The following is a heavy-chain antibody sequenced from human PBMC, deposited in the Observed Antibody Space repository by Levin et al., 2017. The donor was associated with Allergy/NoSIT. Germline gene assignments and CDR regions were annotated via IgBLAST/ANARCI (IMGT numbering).Heavy chain of an antibody. J-gene: IGHJ6*02. Sequence: AGESLKISCAASGFTFSDYYMSWIRQAPGKGLEWVSYISSSGSTIYYADSVKGRFTISRDNAKNSLYLQMNSLRAEDTAVYYCARGDTIRYYYYYGMDVWGQGTTVTVSS. V-gene: IGHV3-11*01. CDR2: ISSSGSTI. CDR1: GFTFSDYY. D-gene: IGHD3-3*01. CDR3: ARGDTIRYYYYYGMDV.